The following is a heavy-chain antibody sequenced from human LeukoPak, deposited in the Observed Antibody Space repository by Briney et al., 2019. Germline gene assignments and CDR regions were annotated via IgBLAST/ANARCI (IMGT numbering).Heavy chain of an antibody. CDR2: ICYSGST. Sequence: PSETLSLTWTVSGGSLSSYYWSWIREPPRKGLEWIGYICYSGSTNYNPSLKSRVTISVDTSKNQFSLKLSSVTAADTAVYYCARQGAREQQLELDWYFDLWGRGTLVTVSS. D-gene: IGHD6-13*01. CDR1: GGSLSSYY. V-gene: IGHV4-59*08. CDR3: ARQGAREQQLELDWYFDL. J-gene: IGHJ2*01.